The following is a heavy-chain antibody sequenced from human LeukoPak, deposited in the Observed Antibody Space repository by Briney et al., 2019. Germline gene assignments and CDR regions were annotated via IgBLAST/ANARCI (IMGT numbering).Heavy chain of an antibody. D-gene: IGHD4-11*01. V-gene: IGHV3-48*03. Sequence: SLRLSCAASGFTFSSFEMTWVRQAPGKGLEWLSYISTSGTTIYYADSVKGRFTISRDNAKNSLYLQMNSLRAEDTAVYYCARLDYSNYGAYYYYYMDVWGKGTTVTVSS. J-gene: IGHJ6*03. CDR3: ARLDYSNYGAYYYYYMDV. CDR1: GFTFSSFE. CDR2: ISTSGTTI.